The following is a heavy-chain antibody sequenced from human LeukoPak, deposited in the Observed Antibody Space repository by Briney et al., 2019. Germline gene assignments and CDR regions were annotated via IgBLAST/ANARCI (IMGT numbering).Heavy chain of an antibody. Sequence: SSETLSLTCTVSGGSVSSGSYYWSWIRQPPGKGLEWIGYIYYSGSTNYNPSLKSRVTISVDTSKNQFSLKLSSVTAADTAVYYCVRSEYSYGLLDYWGQGTLVTVSS. CDR3: VRSEYSYGLLDY. J-gene: IGHJ4*02. D-gene: IGHD5-18*01. V-gene: IGHV4-61*01. CDR1: GGSVSSGSYY. CDR2: IYYSGST.